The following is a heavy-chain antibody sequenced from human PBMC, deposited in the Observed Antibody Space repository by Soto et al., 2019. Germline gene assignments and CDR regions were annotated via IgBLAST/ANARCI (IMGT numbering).Heavy chain of an antibody. CDR1: GYTFTSYD. J-gene: IGHJ4*02. V-gene: IGHV1-8*01. CDR3: ARPTYYYDSSGGPPDY. D-gene: IGHD3-22*01. CDR2: MNPNSGNI. Sequence: GPVKVSCKASGYTFTSYDINWVRQATGQGLEWMGWMNPNSGNIGYAQKFQGRVTMTRNTSTSTAYLELSSLRSEDTAVYYCARPTYYYDSSGGPPDYWGQGTVVTVSS.